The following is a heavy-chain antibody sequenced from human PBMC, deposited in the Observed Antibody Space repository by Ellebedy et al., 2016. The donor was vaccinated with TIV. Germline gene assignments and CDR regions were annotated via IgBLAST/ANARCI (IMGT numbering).Heavy chain of an antibody. Sequence: SETLSLXCTVSGGSISSYYWSWIRQPPGKGLEWIGYIYYSGSTNYNPSLKSRVTISVDTSKNQFSLKLSSVTAADTAVYYCARSDGRDYYYYGMDVWGQGTTVTVSS. V-gene: IGHV4-59*01. D-gene: IGHD2-8*01. CDR3: ARSDGRDYYYYGMDV. CDR1: GGSISSYY. J-gene: IGHJ6*02. CDR2: IYYSGST.